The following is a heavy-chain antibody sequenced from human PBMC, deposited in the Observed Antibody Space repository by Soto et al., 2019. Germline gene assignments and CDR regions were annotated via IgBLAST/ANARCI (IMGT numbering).Heavy chain of an antibody. V-gene: IGHV1-69*12. D-gene: IGHD1-7*01. J-gene: IGHJ4*02. Sequence: QVQLVQSGAEVKKPGSSVKVSCKASGGTFSSYAISWVRQAPGQGLEWMGGIIPIFGTANYAQKFQGRVTITADESTSTAYMELSSLRAEDTAVYYCAKSAPRGELLGLPYYWGQGTLVTVPS. CDR2: IIPIFGTA. CDR3: AKSAPRGELLGLPYY. CDR1: GGTFSSYA.